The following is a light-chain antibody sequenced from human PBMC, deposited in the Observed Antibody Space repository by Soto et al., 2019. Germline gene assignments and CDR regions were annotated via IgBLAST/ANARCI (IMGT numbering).Light chain of an antibody. CDR1: SGDVGGYNY. V-gene: IGLV2-8*01. Sequence: QSALTQPPSASGSLGQSVTISCTGTSGDVGGYNYVSWYQQHPGKAPKLMIYEVSKRPSGVPDRFSGSKSGNTASLTVSGLQAEDEADYYCSSYAGSNNLVFGGGTKLTVL. J-gene: IGLJ2*01. CDR3: SSYAGSNNLV. CDR2: EVS.